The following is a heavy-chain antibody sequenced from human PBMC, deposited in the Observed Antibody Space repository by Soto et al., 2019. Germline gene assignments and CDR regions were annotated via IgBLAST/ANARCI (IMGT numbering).Heavy chain of an antibody. CDR2: ISGSGGST. Sequence: GGSLRLSCAASGFTFSSYAMSWVRQAPGKGLEWVSAISGSGGSTYYADSVKGRFTISRDNSKNTLYLQMNSLRAEDTAVYFCGGSGSDSRPARGYYYGMDVWGQGTTVTVSS. J-gene: IGHJ6*02. CDR1: GFTFSSYA. V-gene: IGHV3-23*01. CDR3: GGSGSDSRPARGYYYGMDV. D-gene: IGHD3-10*01.